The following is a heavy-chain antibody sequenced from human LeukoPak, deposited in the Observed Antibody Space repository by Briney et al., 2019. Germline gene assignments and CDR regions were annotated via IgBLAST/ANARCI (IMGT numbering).Heavy chain of an antibody. CDR3: ARVAHNYDLLTGYYPYLDYFDF. CDR1: GYTFTGYY. J-gene: IGHJ4*02. CDR2: INPNSGGT. V-gene: IGHV1-2*02. D-gene: IGHD3-9*01. Sequence: ASVKVSCKASGYTFTGYYMHWVRQAAGQGHEWMGWINPNSGGTNYAQKFQGRVTMTRDTSISTAYMELSRLRSDDTAVFYCARVAHNYDLLTGYYPYLDYFDFWGQGTLVTVSS.